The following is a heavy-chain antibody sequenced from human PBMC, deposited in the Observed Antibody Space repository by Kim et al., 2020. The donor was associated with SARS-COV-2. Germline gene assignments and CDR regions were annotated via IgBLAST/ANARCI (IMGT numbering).Heavy chain of an antibody. J-gene: IGHJ4*02. V-gene: IGHV4-4*02. Sequence: TNYNPSLKSRVTISVDKSKNQFSLKLSSVTAADTAVYYCARDRPGIGIDYWGQGTLVTVSS. CDR3: ARDRPGIGIDY. D-gene: IGHD6-13*01. CDR2: T.